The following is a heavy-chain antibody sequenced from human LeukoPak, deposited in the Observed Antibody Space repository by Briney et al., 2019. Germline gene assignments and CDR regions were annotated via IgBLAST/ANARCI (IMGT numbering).Heavy chain of an antibody. D-gene: IGHD2/OR15-2a*01. Sequence: PGGSLRLSCAASGFTFSSYAMSWVRQAPGKGLEWVSAISGSGGSTYYADSVKGRFTISRDNSKNTLYLQMNSLRAEDTAVYYCARSPYFGHHFDYWGQGTLVTASS. V-gene: IGHV3-23*01. CDR1: GFTFSSYA. CDR3: ARSPYFGHHFDY. CDR2: ISGSGGST. J-gene: IGHJ4*02.